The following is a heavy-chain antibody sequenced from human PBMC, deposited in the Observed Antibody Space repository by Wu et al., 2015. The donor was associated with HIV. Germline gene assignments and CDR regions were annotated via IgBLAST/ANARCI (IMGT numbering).Heavy chain of an antibody. CDR3: RERFVFNRYDSSGPDAFDI. D-gene: IGHD3-22*01. J-gene: IGHJ3*02. V-gene: IGHV1-2*02. CDR1: GPSFDNFP. CDR2: INPNSGGT. Sequence: QLVQSGAEMKKSGSSVKVSCKASGPSFDNFPINWVRQAPGQGLEWMGWINPNSGGTNYAQKFQGRVTMTRDTSISTAYMELSRLRSDDTAVYYCRERFVFNRYDSSGPDAFDIWGQGTMVTVSS.